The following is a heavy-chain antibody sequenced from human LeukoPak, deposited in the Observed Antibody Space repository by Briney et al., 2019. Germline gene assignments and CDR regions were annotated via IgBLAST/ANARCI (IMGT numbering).Heavy chain of an antibody. Sequence: GGSLRLSCAASGFTFSSYGMHWVRQAPGKGLEWVAFIRYDGSNKYYADSVKGRFTISRDTSKNTLYLQMKSLRAEDTAVYYCAKDLYYGDYLGGWDYWGQGTLVTVSS. V-gene: IGHV3-30*02. J-gene: IGHJ4*02. CDR2: IRYDGSNK. CDR1: GFTFSSYG. CDR3: AKDLYYGDYLGGWDY. D-gene: IGHD4-17*01.